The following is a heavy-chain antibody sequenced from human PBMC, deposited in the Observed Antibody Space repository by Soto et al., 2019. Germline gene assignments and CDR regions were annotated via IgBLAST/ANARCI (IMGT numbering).Heavy chain of an antibody. D-gene: IGHD6-6*01. CDR2: ISSSSSYI. Sequence: GGSLRLSCAASGFTFSSYSMNWVRQAPGKGLEWVSSISSSSSYIYYADSVKGRFTISRDNAKNSLYLQMNSLRAEGTAVYYCARFVIGEYSSSSGFDYWGQGTLVTVSS. CDR3: ARFVIGEYSSSSGFDY. CDR1: GFTFSSYS. J-gene: IGHJ4*02. V-gene: IGHV3-21*01.